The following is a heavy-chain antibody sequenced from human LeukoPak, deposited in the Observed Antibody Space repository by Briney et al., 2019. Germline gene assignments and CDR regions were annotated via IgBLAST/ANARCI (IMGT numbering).Heavy chain of an antibody. CDR3: ARDLWGTPDY. J-gene: IGHJ4*02. CDR1: GGTFSSYA. D-gene: IGHD3-16*01. Sequence: SVTVSCKASGGTFSSYAISWVRQAPGQGLEWMGGIIPILGIANYAQKFQGRVTITADKSTSTAYMELSSLRSEDTAVYYCARDLWGTPDYWGQGTLVTVSS. CDR2: IIPILGIA. V-gene: IGHV1-69*10.